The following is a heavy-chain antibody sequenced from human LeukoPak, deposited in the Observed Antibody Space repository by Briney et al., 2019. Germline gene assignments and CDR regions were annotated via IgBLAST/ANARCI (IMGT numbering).Heavy chain of an antibody. CDR3: ARGNKLRPSDY. CDR1: GYTFTGYY. V-gene: IGHV1-2*06. Sequence: ASVKVSCKASGYTFTGYYMHWVRQAPGQGLEWIGRINPNSGGPNYAQKFQGRVTMTRETSISTAYMELSRLRSDDTAVYYCARGNKLRPSDYWGQGTLVTVSS. D-gene: IGHD4-17*01. CDR2: INPNSGGP. J-gene: IGHJ4*02.